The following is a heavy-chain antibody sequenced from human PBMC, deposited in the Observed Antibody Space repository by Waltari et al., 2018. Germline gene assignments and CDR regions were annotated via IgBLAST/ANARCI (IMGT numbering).Heavy chain of an antibody. V-gene: IGHV4-39*01. D-gene: IGHD2-2*02. CDR3: ARHESYTTRDY. Sequence: QLQLQESGPGLVKPSETLSLTCTVSGGSINSIIYFWGWIRQPPGKGLEWIGSLNNGGSTSYNASLRSRVTISLDTSKNQFSLKVNSVTAADTAVYYCARHESYTTRDYWGQGTLVTVSS. CDR1: GGSINSIIYF. CDR2: LNNGGST. J-gene: IGHJ4*02.